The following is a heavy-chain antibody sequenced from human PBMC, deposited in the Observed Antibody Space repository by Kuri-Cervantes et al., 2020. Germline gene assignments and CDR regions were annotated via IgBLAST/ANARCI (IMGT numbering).Heavy chain of an antibody. Sequence: GGSLRLSCAASGFTFSDYSINWVRQAPGKGLEWVSYISSSSSTISYADSVKGRFTISRDNAKNSLYLQMNSLRAEDTAVYYCAKERDTAMVICLDYWGQGTLVTVSS. CDR2: ISSSSSTI. J-gene: IGHJ4*02. D-gene: IGHD5-18*01. CDR3: AKERDTAMVICLDY. CDR1: GFTFSDYS. V-gene: IGHV3-48*01.